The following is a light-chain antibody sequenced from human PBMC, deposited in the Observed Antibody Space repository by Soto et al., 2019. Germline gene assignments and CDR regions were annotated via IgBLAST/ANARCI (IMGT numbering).Light chain of an antibody. CDR3: SSYTSSSTYV. CDR2: DVS. CDR1: SSDVGGYNY. Sequence: QSALTQPAPVSGSPGQSITISCTGTSSDVGGYNYVSWYQQHPGKAPKLIIYDVSNRPSGISNRFSGSKSGNTASLTISGLQAEDEADYYCSSYTSSSTYVFGRGTKLTVL. J-gene: IGLJ1*01. V-gene: IGLV2-14*01.